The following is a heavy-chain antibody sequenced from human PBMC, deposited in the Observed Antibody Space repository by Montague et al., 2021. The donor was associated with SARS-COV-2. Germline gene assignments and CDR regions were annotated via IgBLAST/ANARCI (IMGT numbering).Heavy chain of an antibody. J-gene: IGHJ4*02. V-gene: IGHV4-39*01. Sequence: SETLSLTCTVSGGSISSSSYYWGWIRQPPGKGLEWIGSIYYSGSTYYNPPLKSRVTISVDTSKNQFSLKLISVTAADTAVYYCVRQLWLRGYFDYWGQGTLVTVSS. D-gene: IGHD5-18*01. CDR2: IYYSGST. CDR1: GGSISSSSYY. CDR3: VRQLWLRGYFDY.